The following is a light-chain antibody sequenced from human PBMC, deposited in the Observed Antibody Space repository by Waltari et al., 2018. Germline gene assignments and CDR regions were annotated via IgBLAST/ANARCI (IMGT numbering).Light chain of an antibody. J-gene: IGLJ3*02. CDR3: SSYTRRSYWV. CDR1: SSDVGFYDF. CDR2: KVK. Sequence: QSALTQPASVSGSPGQSITISCTGTSSDVGFYDFVSWFQQHPGQAPKVMIYKVKNRPSGVSNRCSGSKSANTASLTISGLQAEDEADYYCSSYTRRSYWVFGGGTQLTVL. V-gene: IGLV2-14*01.